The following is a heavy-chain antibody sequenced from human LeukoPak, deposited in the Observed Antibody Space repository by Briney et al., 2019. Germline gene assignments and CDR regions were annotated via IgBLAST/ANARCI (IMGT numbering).Heavy chain of an antibody. Sequence: SETLSLTCTVSGGSISSSSYYWGWIRQPPGKGLEWIGSIYYSGSTYYNPSLKSRVTISVDTSKNQFSLKLSSVTAADTAVYYCARKKIGVVTYYFDYWGQGTLVTVSS. J-gene: IGHJ4*02. D-gene: IGHD3-3*01. CDR1: GGSISSSSYY. V-gene: IGHV4-39*01. CDR2: IYYSGST. CDR3: ARKKIGVVTYYFDY.